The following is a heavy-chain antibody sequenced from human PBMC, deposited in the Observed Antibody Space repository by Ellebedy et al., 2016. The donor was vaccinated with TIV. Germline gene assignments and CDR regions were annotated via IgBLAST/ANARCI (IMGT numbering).Heavy chain of an antibody. CDR1: GGSISSGDYY. Sequence: MPSETLSLTCTVSGGSISSGDYYRSWIRQPPGKGLEWIGYIYYSGSTYYNSSLKSRLTISVDASKSQFSLKLSSVTAADTAVYYCARQRYYDFWSGPWGYYSGTDVWGQGTTVTVSS. CDR2: IYYSGST. V-gene: IGHV4-30-4*01. J-gene: IGHJ6*02. D-gene: IGHD3-3*01. CDR3: ARQRYYDFWSGPWGYYSGTDV.